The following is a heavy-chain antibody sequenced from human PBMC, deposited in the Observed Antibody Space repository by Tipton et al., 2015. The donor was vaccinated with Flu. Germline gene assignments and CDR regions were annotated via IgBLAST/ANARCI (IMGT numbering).Heavy chain of an antibody. J-gene: IGHJ4*02. Sequence: SLRLSCAASGFTFSSYDMHWVRRSAGGGLEWVSGIGANGDTSYSDSVKGRFTISRENAKNSLDLHMNRLRPADTAVYYCARGPQSKYYFEDWGQGTLVTVSS. CDR3: ARGPQSKYYFED. CDR2: IGANGDT. CDR1: GFTFSSYD. V-gene: IGHV3-13*01.